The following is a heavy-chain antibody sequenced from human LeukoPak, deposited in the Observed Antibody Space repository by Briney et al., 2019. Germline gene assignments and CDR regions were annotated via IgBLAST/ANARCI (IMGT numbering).Heavy chain of an antibody. J-gene: IGHJ6*03. CDR1: GYTFTSYY. Sequence: ASVKVSCKASGYTFTSYYMHWVRQAPGQGLEWMGWINPNSGGTNYAQKFQGRVTMTRDTSISTAYMELSRLRSDDTAVYYCARAAALPPLNNYYMDVWGKGTTVTVSS. V-gene: IGHV1-2*02. CDR3: ARAAALPPLNNYYMDV. D-gene: IGHD6-13*01. CDR2: INPNSGGT.